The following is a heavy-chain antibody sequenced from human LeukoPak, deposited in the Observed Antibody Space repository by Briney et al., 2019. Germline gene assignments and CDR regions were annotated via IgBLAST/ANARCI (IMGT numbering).Heavy chain of an antibody. V-gene: IGHV4-4*07. CDR1: GGSISSYY. Sequence: PSGTLSLTCTVSGGSISSYYWSWIRQPAGEGLEWIGRIYTSGSTNYNPSLNSRVTMSVDTSKNQFTLKLSAVTAADTAVSYCAREGELRSFDYWGQGTLVTVSS. J-gene: IGHJ4*02. D-gene: IGHD1-26*01. CDR3: AREGELRSFDY. CDR2: IYTSGST.